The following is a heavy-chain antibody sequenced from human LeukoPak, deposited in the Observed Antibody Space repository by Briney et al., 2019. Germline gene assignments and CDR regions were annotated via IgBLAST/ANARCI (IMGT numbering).Heavy chain of an antibody. J-gene: IGHJ4*02. Sequence: PSETLSLTCAVYGGSFSGYYWSWIRQPPGKGLEWIGEINHSGSTNYNPSLKSRVTISVDTSKNQLSLKLSSVTAADTAVYYCARTTYYYDSSGYYCFDYWGQGTLVTVSS. CDR1: GGSFSGYY. CDR2: INHSGST. D-gene: IGHD3-22*01. V-gene: IGHV4-34*01. CDR3: ARTTYYYDSSGYYCFDY.